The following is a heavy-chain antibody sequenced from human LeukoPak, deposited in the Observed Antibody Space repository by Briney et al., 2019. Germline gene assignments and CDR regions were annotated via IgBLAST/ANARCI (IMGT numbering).Heavy chain of an antibody. Sequence: GGSLRLSCAASGFTFSSYSMNWVRQAPGKGLEWVSSISSSSSYIYYADSVKGRFTISRDNAKNSLYLQMNSLRAEDTAVYYCAKAGGRWYYFDYWGQGTLVTVSS. CDR3: AKAGGRWYYFDY. CDR1: GFTFSSYS. V-gene: IGHV3-21*04. CDR2: ISSSSSYI. D-gene: IGHD3-16*01. J-gene: IGHJ4*02.